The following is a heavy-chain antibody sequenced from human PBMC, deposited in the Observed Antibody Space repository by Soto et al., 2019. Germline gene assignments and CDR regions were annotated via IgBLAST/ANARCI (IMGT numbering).Heavy chain of an antibody. CDR3: ARVDDSGYYLGPFDY. CDR1: GFTFRRYW. CDR2: IDSDGSTT. V-gene: IGHV3-74*03. J-gene: IGHJ4*02. Sequence: EVQVVESGGGLVQPGGSLRLSCAASGFTFRRYWMHWVRQAPGKGLMWVSRIDSDGSTTQYEDSVRGRFTISRDNAKNTLFLQMNSLRAEDTAVYYCARVDDSGYYLGPFDYWGQGTLVTVSS. D-gene: IGHD3-22*01.